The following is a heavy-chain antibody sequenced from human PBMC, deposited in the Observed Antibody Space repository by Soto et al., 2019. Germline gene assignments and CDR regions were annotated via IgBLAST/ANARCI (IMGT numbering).Heavy chain of an antibody. Sequence: PSETLSLTCTVSGGSISSSSYYWGWIRQPPGKGLEWFGSIYYSGSTYYNPSLKSRVTISVDTSKNQFSLKLSSVTAADTAVYYCASTTLETYDYIWGSYRSSFDYWGQGTLVTVSS. J-gene: IGHJ4*02. CDR1: GGSISSSSYY. CDR2: IYYSGST. V-gene: IGHV4-39*01. D-gene: IGHD3-16*02. CDR3: ASTTLETYDYIWGSYRSSFDY.